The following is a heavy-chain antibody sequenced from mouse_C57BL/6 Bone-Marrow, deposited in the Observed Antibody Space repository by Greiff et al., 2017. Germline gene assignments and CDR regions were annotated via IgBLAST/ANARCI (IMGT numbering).Heavy chain of an antibody. J-gene: IGHJ4*01. D-gene: IGHD2-2*01. CDR2: INYDGSST. V-gene: IGHV5-16*01. CDR3: ARARLPYAMDY. Sequence: EVKLMESEGGLVQPGSSMKLSCTASGFTFSDYYMAWVRQVPEKGLEWVANINYDGSSTYYLDSLKSRFIISRDNAKNILYLQMSSLKSEDTATYYCARARLPYAMDYWGQGTSVTVSS. CDR1: GFTFSDYY.